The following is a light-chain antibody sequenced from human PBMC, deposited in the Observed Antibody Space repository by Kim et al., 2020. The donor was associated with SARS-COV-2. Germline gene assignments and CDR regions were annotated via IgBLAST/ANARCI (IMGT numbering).Light chain of an antibody. CDR1: SLRNYF. V-gene: IGLV3-19*01. CDR2: GKN. CDR3: NSRDSSGNQWV. Sequence: ALGQTVRITCQGDSLRNYFASWYQQKPGQAPILVFYGKNNRHSGIPDRFSGSSSGNTASLTITGAQAEDEADYYCNSRDSSGNQWVFGGGTKVTVL. J-gene: IGLJ3*02.